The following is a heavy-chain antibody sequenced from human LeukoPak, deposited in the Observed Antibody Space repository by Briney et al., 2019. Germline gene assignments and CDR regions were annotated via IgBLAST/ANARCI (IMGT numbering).Heavy chain of an antibody. D-gene: IGHD6-19*01. Sequence: PGGSLRLSCAASGFTFSSYSMNWVRQAPGKGLEWVSAISGSGGSTYYADSVKGRFTISRDNSKNTLYLQMNSLRAEDTAVYYCAKPYYQQWLVYYWGQGTLVTVPS. CDR2: ISGSGGST. CDR3: AKPYYQQWLVYY. V-gene: IGHV3-23*01. CDR1: GFTFSSYS. J-gene: IGHJ4*02.